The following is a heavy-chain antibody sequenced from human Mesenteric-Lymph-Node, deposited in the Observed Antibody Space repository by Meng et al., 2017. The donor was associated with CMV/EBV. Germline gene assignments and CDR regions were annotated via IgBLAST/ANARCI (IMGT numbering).Heavy chain of an antibody. CDR3: ARGHLQYTYGSSVYNWFDP. Sequence: SETLSLTCTVSGGSISSYYWSWIRQPAGKGLEWIGRIYTSGSTNYNPSLKSRVTMSVDTSKNQFSLKLSSVTAADTAVYFCARGHLQYTYGSSVYNWFDPWGQGTLVTVSS. CDR2: IYTSGST. CDR1: GGSISSYY. V-gene: IGHV4-4*07. D-gene: IGHD5-18*01. J-gene: IGHJ5*02.